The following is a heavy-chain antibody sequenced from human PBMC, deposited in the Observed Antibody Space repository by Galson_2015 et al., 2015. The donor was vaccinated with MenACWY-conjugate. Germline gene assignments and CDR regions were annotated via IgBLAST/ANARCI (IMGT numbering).Heavy chain of an antibody. CDR1: GGSISSYY. CDR2: IYYSGST. J-gene: IGHJ4*02. Sequence: QVQLQQSGPGLVKPSETLSLTCTVSGGSISSYYWSWIRQPPGKGLEWIGYIYYSGSTNYNPSLKSRVTISVDTSKNQFSLKLSSVTAADTAVYYCARYLWRSYYFDYWGQGTLVTVSS. V-gene: IGHV4-59*01. D-gene: IGHD2-21*01. CDR3: ARYLWRSYYFDY.